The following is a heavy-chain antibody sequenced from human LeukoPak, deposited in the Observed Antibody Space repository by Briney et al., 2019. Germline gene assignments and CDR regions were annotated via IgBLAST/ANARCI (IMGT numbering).Heavy chain of an antibody. V-gene: IGHV1-69*04. CDR3: ARDGMLRGVIDYSGMDV. CDR2: IIFILGIG. CDR1: GGTFSNYA. Sequence: GASVKVSCKASGGTFSNYALSWVRQAPGQGVEWMGRIIFILGIGDYAQRFQGRVTITADKSTTTVYMELSSLRSQDTAVYYCARDGMLRGVIDYSGMDVWGQGTTVTVSS. J-gene: IGHJ6*02. D-gene: IGHD3-10*01.